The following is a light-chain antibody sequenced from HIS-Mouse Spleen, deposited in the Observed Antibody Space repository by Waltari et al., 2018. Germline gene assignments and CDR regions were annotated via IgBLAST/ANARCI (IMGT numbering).Light chain of an antibody. CDR2: DVS. CDR1: SSDFGGYNY. CDR3: SSYTSSSFNVV. Sequence: QSALTQPRSVSGSPGQSVTISCTGTSSDFGGYNYVSWYQQHPGKAPKLMIYDVSNRPSGVSNRFSGSKSGNTASLTISGLQAEDEADYYCSSYTSSSFNVVFGGGTKLTVL. J-gene: IGLJ2*01. V-gene: IGLV2-14*03.